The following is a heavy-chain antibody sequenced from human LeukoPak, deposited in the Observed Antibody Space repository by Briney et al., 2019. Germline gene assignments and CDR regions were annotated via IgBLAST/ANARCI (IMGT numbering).Heavy chain of an antibody. D-gene: IGHD3-10*01. CDR3: AKVAKYYYGPETFYFFEQ. CDR2: INQDGTET. Sequence: GGSLRLSCAASGFTFSSYWMSWVRQAPGKGLEWVANINQDGTETYYVDSVKGRFTISRDYAKNSLYLQMNSLRVEDTAVYFCAKVAKYYYGPETFYFFEQWGQGTPVTASS. J-gene: IGHJ4*02. V-gene: IGHV3-7*01. CDR1: GFTFSSYW.